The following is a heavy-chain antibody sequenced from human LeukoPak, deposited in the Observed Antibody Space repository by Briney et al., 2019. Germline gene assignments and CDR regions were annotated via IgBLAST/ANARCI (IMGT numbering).Heavy chain of an antibody. CDR1: GFTFDDYG. D-gene: IGHD3-10*01. CDR2: ISSSSSYI. J-gene: IGHJ4*02. V-gene: IGHV3-21*01. Sequence: GGSLRLSCAASGFTFDDYGMCWVRQAPGKGLEWVSSISSSSSYIYYADSVKGRFTISRDNAKNSLYLQMNSLRAEDTAVYYCAREFGGSYYFDYWGQGTLVTVSS. CDR3: AREFGGSYYFDY.